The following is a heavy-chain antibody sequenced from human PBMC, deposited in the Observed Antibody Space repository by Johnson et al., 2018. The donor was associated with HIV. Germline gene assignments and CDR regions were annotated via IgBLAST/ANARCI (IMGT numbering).Heavy chain of an antibody. CDR1: GFTFSSYW. CDR2: ISYDGSNK. D-gene: IGHD3-16*01. J-gene: IGHJ3*02. V-gene: IGHV3-30*03. CDR3: AREGEPDGFDI. Sequence: QLVESGGGVVQPGGSLRLSCAASGFTFSSYWMSWVRQAPGKGLEWVAVISYDGSNKYYADFVKGRFTISRDNSKNTLYLQMNSLRAEDTAVYYCAREGEPDGFDIWGQGTMVTVSS.